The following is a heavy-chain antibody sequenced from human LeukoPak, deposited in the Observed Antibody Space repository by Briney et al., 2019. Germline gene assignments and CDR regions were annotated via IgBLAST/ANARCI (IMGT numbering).Heavy chain of an antibody. V-gene: IGHV4-59*01. Sequence: PSETLSLTCTVSGGSISSYYWSWIRQPPGKGLEWIGYIYYSGSTNYNPSLKSRVTISVDTSKNQFSLKLGSVTAADTAVYYCARVAAVRIRGAAAGTGYFYYYYYMDVWGKGTTVTISS. J-gene: IGHJ6*03. CDR1: GGSISSYY. D-gene: IGHD6-13*01. CDR2: IYYSGST. CDR3: ARVAAVRIRGAAAGTGYFYYYYYMDV.